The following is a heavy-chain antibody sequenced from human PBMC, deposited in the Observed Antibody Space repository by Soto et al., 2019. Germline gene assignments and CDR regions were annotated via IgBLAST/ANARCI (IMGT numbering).Heavy chain of an antibody. CDR2: IYYSGST. D-gene: IGHD3-10*01. CDR1: GGSISSYY. Sequence: SETLSLTCTVSGGSISSYYWSWIRQPPGKGLEWIGYIYYSGSTNYNPSLKSQVTITENTSKNQSSLKLSSVTAADTAVYYCARDYGRTFDYWGQGTLVTVSS. CDR3: ARDYGRTFDY. V-gene: IGHV4-59*01. J-gene: IGHJ4*02.